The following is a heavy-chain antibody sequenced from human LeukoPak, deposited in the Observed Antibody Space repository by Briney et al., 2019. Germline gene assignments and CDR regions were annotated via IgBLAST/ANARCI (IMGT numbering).Heavy chain of an antibody. CDR2: INPNSGGA. CDR3: ARGRRRYCSSTSCAIQYNWFDP. D-gene: IGHD2-2*01. V-gene: IGHV1-2*02. J-gene: IGHJ5*02. CDR1: GYTFTDYY. Sequence: ASVKVSCKASGYTFTDYYIHWVRQAPGQGLEWMGWINPNSGGADYVQKFQGRVTMTRDTSISTVYMEVSRLTSDDTAVYYCARGRRRYCSSTSCAIQYNWFDPWGQGTLVTVSS.